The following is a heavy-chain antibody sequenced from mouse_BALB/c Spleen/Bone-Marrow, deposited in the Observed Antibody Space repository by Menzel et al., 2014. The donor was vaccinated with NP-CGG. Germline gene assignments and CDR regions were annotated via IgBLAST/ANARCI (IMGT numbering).Heavy chain of an antibody. CDR3: AYYRYDEGGFAF. CDR1: GFNIXDTY. CDR2: IDPANGNT. D-gene: IGHD2-14*01. V-gene: IGHV14-3*02. J-gene: IGHJ3*01. Sequence: VQLQQSGAELVKPGASVKLSCTASGFNIXDTYMHWVKQRPEQGLEWIVGIDPANGNTKYDPKFQGKATITADTSSNTAYLQLSSLTSEDTAVYYCAYYRYDEGGFAFWGQGTLVTVSA.